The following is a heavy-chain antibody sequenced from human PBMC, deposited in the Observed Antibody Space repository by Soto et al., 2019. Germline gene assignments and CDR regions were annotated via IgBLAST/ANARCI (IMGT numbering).Heavy chain of an antibody. Sequence: QVQLVESGGGVVQPGRSLRLSCAASGFTFSGYGMHWVRQAPGKGLEWVAVISFDGSNDYYAASVMGRFTIFRDNSKNTVYLQMNGARPEDTAVYYCAKNGQVASYYEASGSYSEYYLDYWGQGKRVTVSS. CDR1: GFTFSGYG. V-gene: IGHV3-30*18. CDR3: AKNGQVASYYEASGSYSEYYLDY. J-gene: IGHJ4*02. CDR2: ISFDGSND. D-gene: IGHD3-22*01.